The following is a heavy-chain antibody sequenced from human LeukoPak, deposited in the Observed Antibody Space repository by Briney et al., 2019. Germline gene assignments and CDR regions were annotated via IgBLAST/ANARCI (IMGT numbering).Heavy chain of an antibody. Sequence: SETLSLTCTVSGGSISSYYWSWIRQPPGKGLEWIGYIYYSGSTNYNPSLKSRVTISVDTSKNQFSLKLSSVTAADTAVYYCARDRRSGSYYKAQWLDPWGQGTLVTVSS. V-gene: IGHV4-59*01. J-gene: IGHJ5*02. CDR3: ARDRRSGSYYKAQWLDP. CDR2: IYYSGST. D-gene: IGHD1-26*01. CDR1: GGSISSYY.